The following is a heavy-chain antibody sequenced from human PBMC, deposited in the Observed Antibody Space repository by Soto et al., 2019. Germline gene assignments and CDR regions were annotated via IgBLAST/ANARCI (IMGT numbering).Heavy chain of an antibody. V-gene: IGHV3-23*01. CDR1: GFTLSSYA. J-gene: IGHJ4*02. CDR3: AKSLLDYHLETIPDHPFDH. D-gene: IGHD3-10*01. CDR2: LSSSGAGA. Sequence: GGSLRLSCAISGFTLSSYAMSWVRQAPGKGLEWITSLSSSGAGAYYADSVKGRFTISRGNSRNTLFLQMNSLKAEDTAIYFCAKSLLDYHLETIPDHPFDHWGQGTLVTVSS.